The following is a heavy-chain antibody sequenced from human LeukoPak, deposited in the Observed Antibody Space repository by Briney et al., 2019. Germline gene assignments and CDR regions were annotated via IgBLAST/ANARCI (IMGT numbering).Heavy chain of an antibody. D-gene: IGHD6-13*01. Sequence: ASVKVSCKASGYTFTSYAMNWVRQAPGQGLGWMGWINTNTGNPTYAQGFTGRFVFSLDTSVSTAYLQISSLKAEDTAVYYCAKDGYSSIPGFHFEYWGQGTPVTVSS. CDR1: GYTFTSYA. V-gene: IGHV7-4-1*02. CDR3: AKDGYSSIPGFHFEY. CDR2: INTNTGNP. J-gene: IGHJ4*02.